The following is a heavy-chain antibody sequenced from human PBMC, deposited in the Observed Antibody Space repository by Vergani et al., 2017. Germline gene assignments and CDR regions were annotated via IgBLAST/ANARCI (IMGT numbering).Heavy chain of an antibody. CDR3: ARGLVSYGYYYAFDF. CDR2: IYYSGST. J-gene: IGHJ3*01. Sequence: QVQLQESGPGLVKPSQTLSLLCHVSGGSISSGDYYWSWIRQPPGKGLEWIGYIYYSGSTYYNPSLKSRVTISVDTSKNQFSLKLSSVTAADTAVYYCARGLVSYGYYYAFDFWGQGTMVTVSS. V-gene: IGHV4-30-4*01. D-gene: IGHD4-17*01. CDR1: GGSISSGDYY.